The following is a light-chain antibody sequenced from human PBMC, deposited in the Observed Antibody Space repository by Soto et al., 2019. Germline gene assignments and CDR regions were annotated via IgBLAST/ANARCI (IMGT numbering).Light chain of an antibody. CDR2: GTS. J-gene: IGKJ1*01. V-gene: IGKV3-20*01. Sequence: ELVLTQSPSTLTLSPADRATLSCSTSKSGTTSYLAWYQQKPGQAPRLLIYGTSNRATGIPDRFSGSGSATDFTLTISRLEPEDFAVYYCHQYGDSPQTFGQGTKVDIK. CDR3: HQYGDSPQT. CDR1: KSGTTSY.